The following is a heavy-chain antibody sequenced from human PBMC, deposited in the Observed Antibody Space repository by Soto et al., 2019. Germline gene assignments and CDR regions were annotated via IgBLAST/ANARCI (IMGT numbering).Heavy chain of an antibody. D-gene: IGHD6-13*01. J-gene: IGHJ4*02. CDR3: ARSKWYSTSETVDY. Sequence: SETLSLTCTVSGGSISSYYWSWIRQPPGKGLEWIGYIYYSGSTNYNPSLKSRVTISVDTSKNQFSLKLSSVTAADTAVYYCARSKWYSTSETVDYWGQGNLVTVSS. CDR1: GGSISSYY. V-gene: IGHV4-59*01. CDR2: IYYSGST.